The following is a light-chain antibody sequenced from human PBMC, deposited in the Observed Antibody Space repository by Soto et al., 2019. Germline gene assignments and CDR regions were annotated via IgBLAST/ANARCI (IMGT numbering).Light chain of an antibody. CDR2: VDY. V-gene: IGLV2-8*01. J-gene: IGLJ2*01. CDR1: DTDIGGYNF. CDR3: SSYAGSGNFVI. Sequence: QSALTQPPSASGSPGQSVTISCTGTDTDIGGYNFVSWYQQHPGRAPKLLIYVDYQRPSGVPDRFSGSKSGTTASLTVSGLRAEEEADYYCSSYAGSGNFVIFGGGTKLTVL.